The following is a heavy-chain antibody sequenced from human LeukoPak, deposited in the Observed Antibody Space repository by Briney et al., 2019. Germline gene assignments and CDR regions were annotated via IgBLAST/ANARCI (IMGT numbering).Heavy chain of an antibody. CDR1: GGSISSSSYY. J-gene: IGHJ4*02. CDR3: ARHAEAGTTSCPLDY. V-gene: IGHV4-39*01. CDR2: INYSGST. D-gene: IGHD2-2*01. Sequence: PSETLSLTCTVSGGSISSSSYYWGWLRQPPGKCLEWIGSINYSGSTYHNPSLKSRVTISVDTSKNQFSLKVSSVTAADTAAYYCARHAEAGTTSCPLDYWGQGTLVTVSS.